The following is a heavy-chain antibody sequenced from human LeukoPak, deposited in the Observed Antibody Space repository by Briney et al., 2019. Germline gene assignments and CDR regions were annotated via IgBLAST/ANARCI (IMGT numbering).Heavy chain of an antibody. D-gene: IGHD3-10*01. V-gene: IGHV1-18*01. CDR2: ISAYNGNT. J-gene: IGHJ4*02. CDR3: ASAYYYGSGSRFYYFDY. Sequence: APVKVSCKASGYTFTSYGISWVRQAPGQGLEWMGWISAYNGNTNYAQKLQGRVTMTTDTSTSTAYMELRSLRSDDTAVYYCASAYYYGSGSRFYYFDYWGQGTLVTVSS. CDR1: GYTFTSYG.